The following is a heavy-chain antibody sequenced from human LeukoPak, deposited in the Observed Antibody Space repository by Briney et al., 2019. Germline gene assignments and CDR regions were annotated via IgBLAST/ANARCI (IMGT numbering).Heavy chain of an antibody. J-gene: IGHJ5*02. CDR2: TNTNTGNP. V-gene: IGHV7-4-1*02. CDR1: GYTFTSYA. Sequence: ASVKVSCKASGYTFTSYAMNWVRQAPGQGLEWMGWTNTNTGNPTYAQGFTGRFVFSLDTSVSTAYLQISSLKAEDTAVYYCARKYYDSRDNWFDPWGQGTLVTVSS. D-gene: IGHD3-22*01. CDR3: ARKYYDSRDNWFDP.